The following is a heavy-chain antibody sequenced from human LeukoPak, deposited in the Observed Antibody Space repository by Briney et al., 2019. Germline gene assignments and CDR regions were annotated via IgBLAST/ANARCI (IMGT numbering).Heavy chain of an antibody. D-gene: IGHD3-22*01. CDR1: GGSISSGGYS. Sequence: PSQTLSLTCAVSGGSISSGGYSWGWIRQPPGKGLEWIGSIYYSGSTYYNPSLKSRVTISVDTSKNQFSLKLSSVTAADTAVYYCARRPKGYDSSGYYLNWGQGTLVTVSS. CDR3: ARRPKGYDSSGYYLN. V-gene: IGHV4-30-2*03. J-gene: IGHJ4*02. CDR2: IYYSGST.